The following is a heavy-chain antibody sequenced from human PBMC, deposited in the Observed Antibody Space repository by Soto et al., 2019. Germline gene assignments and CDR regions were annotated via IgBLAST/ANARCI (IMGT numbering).Heavy chain of an antibody. CDR2: IYYTGNT. D-gene: IGHD1-1*01. Sequence: QVQLQESGPGLVKPSQTLSLTCTVSGGSISSGGTGSYWTWIRQLPGKGLEWIGYIYYTGNTYYNPSLKSRPTISIDPSENQFSLKLTSVTAADTAVYFCASGHDAYKVRYWGKGTLVTVSS. CDR3: ASGHDAYKVRY. V-gene: IGHV4-31*03. CDR1: GGSISSGGTGSY. J-gene: IGHJ4*02.